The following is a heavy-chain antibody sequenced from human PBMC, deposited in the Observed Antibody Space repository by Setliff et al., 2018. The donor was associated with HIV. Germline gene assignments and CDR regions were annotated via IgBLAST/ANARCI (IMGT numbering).Heavy chain of an antibody. CDR1: GDSINNYY. CDR3: ARGLATSSRSSLVY. V-gene: IGHV4-59*01. Sequence: SETLSLTCTVSGDSINNYYWTWIRQPPGKGLEWIGYIYHSGGTKYNPSLESRVTISVDTSKKHFSLNLSSVTAADTAVYYSARGLATSSRSSLVYWGQGILVTVSS. D-gene: IGHD6-6*01. CDR2: IYHSGGT. J-gene: IGHJ4*02.